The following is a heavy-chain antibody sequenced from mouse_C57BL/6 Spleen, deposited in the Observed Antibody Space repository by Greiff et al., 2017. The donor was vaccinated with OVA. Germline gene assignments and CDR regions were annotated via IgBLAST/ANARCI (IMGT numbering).Heavy chain of an antibody. V-gene: IGHV1-80*01. Sequence: QVQLQQSGAELVKPGASVKISCKASGYAFSSYWMNWVKQRPGKGLEWIGQIYPGDGDTNYNGKFKGKATLTADKSSSTAYMQLSSLTSEDSAVYFCARGPFPLFLFAYWGQGTLVTVSA. D-gene: IGHD1-1*01. J-gene: IGHJ3*01. CDR3: ARGPFPLFLFAY. CDR2: IYPGDGDT. CDR1: GYAFSSYW.